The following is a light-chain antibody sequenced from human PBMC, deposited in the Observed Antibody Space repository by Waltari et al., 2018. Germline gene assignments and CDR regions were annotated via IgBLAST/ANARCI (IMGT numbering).Light chain of an antibody. CDR1: QSVGRS. J-gene: IGKJ1*01. CDR3: QKYDRLPAT. CDR2: DTY. V-gene: IGKV3-20*01. Sequence: EIVLTQSPGPLSLSPGEPATLSCRASQSVGRSLVWYQQKPGQAPRLLIYDTYKRATGIPDRFSGSGSGTDFSLTISRLEPEDFAVYYCQKYDRLPATFGQGTKVEIK.